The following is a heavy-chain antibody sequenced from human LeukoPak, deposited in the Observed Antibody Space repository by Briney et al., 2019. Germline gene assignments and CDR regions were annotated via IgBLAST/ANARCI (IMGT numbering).Heavy chain of an antibody. D-gene: IGHD3-10*01. Sequence: SETLSLTCTVSGGSISSYYWNWIRQPPGKRLEYIGYIFYSGRTNYNPSLKSRVTISVDTSKNQFSLKLSSVTAADTAVYYCARGRRPPSKIVYYGSGSYYSHWGQGTLVTVSS. J-gene: IGHJ4*02. CDR3: ARGRRPPSKIVYYGSGSYYSH. V-gene: IGHV4-59*12. CDR2: IFYSGRT. CDR1: GGSISSYY.